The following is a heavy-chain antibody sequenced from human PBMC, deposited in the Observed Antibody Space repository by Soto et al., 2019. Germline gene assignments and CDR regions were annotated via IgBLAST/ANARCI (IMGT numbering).Heavy chain of an antibody. CDR2: IYPDDSET. D-gene: IGHD6-13*01. CDR1: GYIFSTYW. V-gene: IGHV5-51*01. CDR3: ARQPGAAAGSDY. Sequence: LGESLKISCKGSGYIFSTYWIAWVRQMPGKGLEWMGIIYPDDSETRYSPSFQGQVTISADKSTSTAYLQWSSLKASDSAMYYRARQPGAAAGSDYWGLGTLVTVSS. J-gene: IGHJ4*02.